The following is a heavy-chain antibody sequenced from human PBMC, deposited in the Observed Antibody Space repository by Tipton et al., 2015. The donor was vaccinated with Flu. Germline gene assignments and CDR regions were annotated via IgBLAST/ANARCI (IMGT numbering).Heavy chain of an antibody. J-gene: IGHJ6*03. CDR3: VRNGGGFPYFMDI. V-gene: IGHV3-49*03. D-gene: IGHD3-16*01. Sequence: SLRLSCSASGSNVPPGLTFGDYAMTWIRQISGKGLEWVGLIRSKAYGEALEYAASVKGRFTISRDDSNRIAYLEMNSLKTEDTAVYYCVRNGGGFPYFMDIWGRGTAVIVSS. CDR1: GSNVPPGLTFGDYA. CDR2: IRSKAYGEAL.